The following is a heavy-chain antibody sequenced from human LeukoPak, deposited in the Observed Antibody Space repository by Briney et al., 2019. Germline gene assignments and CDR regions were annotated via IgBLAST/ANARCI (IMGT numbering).Heavy chain of an antibody. Sequence: PSETLSLTCTVSGGSISSSSYSWSWIRQPPGKGLEWIGYIYHSGSTYYNPSLKSRVTISVDRSKNQFSLKLSSVTAADTAVYYCAGSGYSFDYWGQGTLVTVSS. CDR2: IYHSGST. CDR1: GGSISSSSYS. D-gene: IGHD5-18*01. CDR3: AGSGYSFDY. V-gene: IGHV4-30-2*01. J-gene: IGHJ4*02.